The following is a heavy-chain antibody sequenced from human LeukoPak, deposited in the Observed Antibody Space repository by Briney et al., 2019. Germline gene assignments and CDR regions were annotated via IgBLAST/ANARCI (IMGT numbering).Heavy chain of an antibody. CDR3: ARETYDSSGYYSLRYYFDY. D-gene: IGHD3-22*01. J-gene: IGHJ4*02. Sequence: SETLSLTCTVSGGSISSGSYYWGWIRQPPGKGLEWIGSIYYSGSTYYNPSLKSRVTISVDTSKNQFSLKLSSVTAADTAVYYCARETYDSSGYYSLRYYFDYWGQGTLVTVSS. CDR1: GGSISSGSYY. CDR2: IYYSGST. V-gene: IGHV4-39*07.